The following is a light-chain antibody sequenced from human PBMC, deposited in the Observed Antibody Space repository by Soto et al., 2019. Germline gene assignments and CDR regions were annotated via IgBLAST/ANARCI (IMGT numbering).Light chain of an antibody. CDR2: EVN. CDR1: SSDVGSYTY. V-gene: IGLV2-14*01. J-gene: IGLJ1*01. CDR3: SSFTTSSPYV. Sequence: QSALTQPASVSGSPRQSITISCTGASSDVGSYTYVSWYQQHPGKAPKLLIYEVNNRPSGVSNRFSGSKSGNTASLTISGLQAEDEADYYCSSFTTSSPYVFGTGTKVTVL.